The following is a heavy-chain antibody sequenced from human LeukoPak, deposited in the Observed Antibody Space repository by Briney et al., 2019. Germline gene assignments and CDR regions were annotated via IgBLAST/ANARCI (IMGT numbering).Heavy chain of an antibody. V-gene: IGHV3-48*03. J-gene: IGHJ3*02. CDR1: EFTFTSYE. CDR3: ARGPSIAARYDALDI. CDR2: ISSSGNTT. Sequence: GGSLRLSCAASEFTFTSYELNWVRQAPGKGLEWVSYISSSGNTTSYADSVKGRFTISRDNAKNSLYLQVISLRAEDTAVYYCARGPSIAARYDALDIWGQGTMVTVSS. D-gene: IGHD6-6*01.